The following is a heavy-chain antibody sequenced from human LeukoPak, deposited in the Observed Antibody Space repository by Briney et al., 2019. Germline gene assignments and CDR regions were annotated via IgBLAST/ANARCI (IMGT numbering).Heavy chain of an antibody. CDR3: ARDADIVVVPAAKGAFDI. D-gene: IGHD2-2*01. V-gene: IGHV3-30*01. Sequence: GRSLRLSCAASGFTFSSYAMHWVRQAPGKGPEWVAVISYDGSNKYYADSVKGRFTISRDNSKNTLYLQMNSLRAEDTAVYYCARDADIVVVPAAKGAFDIWGQGTMVTVSS. J-gene: IGHJ3*02. CDR2: ISYDGSNK. CDR1: GFTFSSYA.